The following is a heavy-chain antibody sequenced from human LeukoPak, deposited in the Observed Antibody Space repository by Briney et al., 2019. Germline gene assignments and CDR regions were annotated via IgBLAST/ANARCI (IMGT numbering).Heavy chain of an antibody. D-gene: IGHD3-3*01. CDR3: ARGRRFLEWLLFDY. V-gene: IGHV4-59*01. Sequence: SETLSLTCTVSGGSISSYYWSWIWQPPGKGLEWIGYIYYSGSTNYNPSLKSRVTISVDTSKNQFSLKLSSVTAADTAVYYCARGRRFLEWLLFDYWGQGTLVTVSS. J-gene: IGHJ4*02. CDR2: IYYSGST. CDR1: GGSISSYY.